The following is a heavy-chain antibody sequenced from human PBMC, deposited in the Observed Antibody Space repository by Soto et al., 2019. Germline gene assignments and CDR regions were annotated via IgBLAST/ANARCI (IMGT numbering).Heavy chain of an antibody. J-gene: IGHJ4*02. Sequence: EVQLVESGGGLVQPGGSLKLSCAASGFTFSGSAMHWVRRASGKGREWVGRIRDKANSYATAYTASVKGRFTISRDDSKNTAYLQMNSLKTEDTAVYYCTRLYCGGDCDFDSWGQGTLVTVSS. CDR3: TRLYCGGDCDFDS. CDR1: GFTFSGSA. V-gene: IGHV3-73*02. D-gene: IGHD2-21*02. CDR2: IRDKANSYAT.